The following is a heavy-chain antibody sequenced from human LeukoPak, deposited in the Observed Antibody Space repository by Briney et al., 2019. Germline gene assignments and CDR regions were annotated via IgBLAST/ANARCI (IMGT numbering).Heavy chain of an antibody. V-gene: IGHV3-21*01. J-gene: IGHJ6*02. CDR1: GFTFSSYS. CDR3: ARDLSGSPWTYYYYGMDV. D-gene: IGHD1-26*01. CDR2: ISSSSSYI. Sequence: GGSLRLSCAASGFTFSSYSMNWVRQAPGKGLEWVSSISSSSSYIYYADSVKGRFTISRDNAKNSLYLQMNSLRAEDTAVYYCARDLSGSPWTYYYYGMDVWGQGTTDTVSS.